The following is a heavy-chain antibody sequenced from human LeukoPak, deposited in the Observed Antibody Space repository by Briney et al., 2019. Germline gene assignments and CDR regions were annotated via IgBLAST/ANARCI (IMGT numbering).Heavy chain of an antibody. CDR3: AHSGSYLGGFDP. D-gene: IGHD3-10*01. CDR1: GGTFSSYA. Sequence: ASVKVSCTASGGTFSSYAISWVRQAPGQGLEWMGGIIPIFGTANYAQKFQGRVTITADESTSTAYMELSSLRSEDTAVYYCAHSGSYLGGFDPWGQGTLVTVSS. J-gene: IGHJ5*02. CDR2: IIPIFGTA. V-gene: IGHV1-69*13.